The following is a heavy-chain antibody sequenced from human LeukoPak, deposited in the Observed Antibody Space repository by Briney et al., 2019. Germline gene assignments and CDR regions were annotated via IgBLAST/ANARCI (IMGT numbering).Heavy chain of an antibody. J-gene: IGHJ4*02. CDR1: GYRFTSYW. Sequence: GESLKVSCQGSGYRFTSYWIGWVRQTPGKGLEWMGIIYPDDSDTKYSPSFHGQVTISADKSISTAYQQWSSLKASDTAMYYCGRGGYYSGGIFYYYFDYWGQGTLVTVSS. CDR2: IYPDDSDT. V-gene: IGHV5-51*01. CDR3: GRGGYYSGGIFYYYFDY. D-gene: IGHD2-15*01.